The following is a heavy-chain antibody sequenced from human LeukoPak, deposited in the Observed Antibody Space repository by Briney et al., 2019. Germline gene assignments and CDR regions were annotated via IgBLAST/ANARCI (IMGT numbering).Heavy chain of an antibody. CDR1: GFTLRSYE. Sequence: PGGSLRLSCGAPGFTLRSYEMTWVRQAPGKGEERDSYISSSGSIIYYAESVKGRFTISRDNAKKSRYVQLNSRRAGDIALYYGAREVRVPGIAAAGAVSGFDRWGQGTLVTVSS. J-gene: IGHJ5*02. D-gene: IGHD6-13*01. V-gene: IGHV3-48*03. CDR2: ISSSGSII. CDR3: AREVRVPGIAAAGAVSGFDR.